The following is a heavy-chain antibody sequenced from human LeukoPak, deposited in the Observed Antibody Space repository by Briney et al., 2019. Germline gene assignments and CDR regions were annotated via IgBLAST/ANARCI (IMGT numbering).Heavy chain of an antibody. CDR1: GLTVSIDY. CDR2: IYSGGNT. J-gene: IGHJ4*02. V-gene: IGHV3-53*01. CDR3: ARGAIDG. D-gene: IGHD3-22*01. Sequence: GGSLRLSCATSGLTVSIDYMSWVRQAPGKGLEWVSLIYSGGNTHYADSVKGRFTISRDNSKNTLYPQMNSLRAEDTAVYYCARGAIDGWGQGTLVTVSS.